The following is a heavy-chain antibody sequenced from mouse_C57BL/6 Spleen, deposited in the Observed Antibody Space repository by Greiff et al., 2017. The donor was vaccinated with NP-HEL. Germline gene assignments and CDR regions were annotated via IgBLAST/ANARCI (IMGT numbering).Heavy chain of an antibody. J-gene: IGHJ4*01. D-gene: IGHD4-1*01. CDR1: GFSLTSYG. CDR3: ARANWDPLYAMDY. Sequence: VQLQQSGPGLVQPSQSLSITCTVSGFSLTSYGVHWVRQSPGKGLEWLGVIWSGGSTAYNAAFISRLSISKDNSKSQVFFKMNSLQADDTAIYYCARANWDPLYAMDYWGQGTSVTVSS. V-gene: IGHV2-2*01. CDR2: IWSGGST.